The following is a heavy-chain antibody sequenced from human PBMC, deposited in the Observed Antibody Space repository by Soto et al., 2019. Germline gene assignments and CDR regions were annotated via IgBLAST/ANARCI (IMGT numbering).Heavy chain of an antibody. Sequence: SVKVSCKASGFTFTSSAVQWVRQARGQRLEWIGWIVVGSGNTNYAQKFQERVTITRDMSTSTAYMELSSLRSEDTAVYYCAAPSRYSYGYYYYYGMDVWGPGTTVTGSS. CDR2: IVVGSGNT. CDR3: AAPSRYSYGYYYYYGMDV. D-gene: IGHD5-18*01. CDR1: GFTFTSSA. J-gene: IGHJ6*02. V-gene: IGHV1-58*01.